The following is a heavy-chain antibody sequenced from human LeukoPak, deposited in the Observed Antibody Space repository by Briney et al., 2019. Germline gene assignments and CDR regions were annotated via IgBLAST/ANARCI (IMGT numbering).Heavy chain of an antibody. J-gene: IGHJ6*02. CDR3: ARDPVGVRYNYYGMDV. CDR2: VNPSGGST. V-gene: IGHV1-46*01. D-gene: IGHD2-8*01. CDR1: GYTLTSYY. Sequence: ASVKVSCKASGYTLTSYYMHWVRQAPGQGLEWMGIVNPSGGSTTYAQKFQGRVSMTRDTSTSTVYMELSSLRSEDTAVYYCARDPVGVRYNYYGMDVWSQGTTVTVSS.